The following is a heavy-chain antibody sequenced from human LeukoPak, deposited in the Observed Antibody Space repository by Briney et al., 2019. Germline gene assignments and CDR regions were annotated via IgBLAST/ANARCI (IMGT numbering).Heavy chain of an antibody. CDR1: GGSISSSSYY. J-gene: IGHJ4*02. D-gene: IGHD6-13*01. V-gene: IGHV4-39*01. Sequence: PSETLSLTCTVSGGSISSSSYYWGWIRQPPGKGLEWIGSIYYSGSTYYNPSLKSRVTISVDTSKNQFSLKLSSVTAADTAVYYCARPWGQLVPHWGQGTLVTVSS. CDR2: IYYSGST. CDR3: ARPWGQLVPH.